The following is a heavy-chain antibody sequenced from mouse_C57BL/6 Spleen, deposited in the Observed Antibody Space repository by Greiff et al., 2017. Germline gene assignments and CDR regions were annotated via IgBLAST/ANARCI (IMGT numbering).Heavy chain of an antibody. J-gene: IGHJ2*01. CDR1: GYTFTSYW. CDR2: INPSNGGT. V-gene: IGHV1-53*01. Sequence: QVQLQQPGTELVKPGASVKLSCKASGYTFTSYWMHWVKQRPGQGLEWIGNINPSNGGTNYNEKFKSKAPLTVDKSSSTAYLQLSSLPSEDSAVYDCARERVYYYGSSSYYFDYWGQGTTLTVSS. CDR3: ARERVYYYGSSSYYFDY. D-gene: IGHD1-1*01.